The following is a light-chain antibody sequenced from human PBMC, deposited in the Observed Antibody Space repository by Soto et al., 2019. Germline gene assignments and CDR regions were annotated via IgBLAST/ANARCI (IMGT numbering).Light chain of an antibody. V-gene: IGKV1-5*03. J-gene: IGKJ1*01. CDR3: QQYNAYPWT. CDR2: KAS. CDR1: QSVSSW. Sequence: DIQMTQSPSTLSASVGDRVTITCLASQSVSSWLAWYQQKPGKAPKLLIYKASTLESGVPSNFSGSGSGTEFSLTISSLQPEDFATYYCQQYNAYPWTFGQGTKVDI.